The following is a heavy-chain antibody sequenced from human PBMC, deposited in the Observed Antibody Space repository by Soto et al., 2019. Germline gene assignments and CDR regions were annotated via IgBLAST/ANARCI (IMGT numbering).Heavy chain of an antibody. Sequence: PGGSLRLSCEASGFTFSNYFMSWVRQAPGKGLVWLANIRQVGSEMSFEHSVRGRFTISRDNANISVFLQMNNLRPENTVFYYCARSHPARYFYYYGMDVWGQGTTVTVSS. CDR3: ARSHPARYFYYYGMDV. V-gene: IGHV3-7*05. CDR1: GFTFSNYF. J-gene: IGHJ6*02. CDR2: IRQVGSEM.